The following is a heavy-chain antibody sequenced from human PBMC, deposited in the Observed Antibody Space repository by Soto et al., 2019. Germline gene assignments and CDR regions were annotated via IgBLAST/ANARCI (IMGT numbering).Heavy chain of an antibody. Sequence: HPGGSLRLSCAAYGFTFSNYVMSWVRQAPGKGLEWVSAITGGSGDTYYADSVKGRFTISRDNSKSTLYLQMNSLRAEDSAVYYCAKGSASARPYYFDYWGQGTLVTAPQ. D-gene: IGHD6-6*01. CDR3: AKGSASARPYYFDY. V-gene: IGHV3-23*01. CDR1: GFTFSNYV. CDR2: ITGGSGDT. J-gene: IGHJ4*02.